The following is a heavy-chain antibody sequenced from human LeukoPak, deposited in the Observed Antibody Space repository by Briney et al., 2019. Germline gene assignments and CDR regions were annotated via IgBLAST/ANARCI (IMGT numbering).Heavy chain of an antibody. Sequence: SQTLSLTCNVSGGSISSGSDYWSWIRQPAGKGLEWIGRIYTSGSTNYNPSLKSRVTISVDTSKNQFSLKLTSVTAADTAVYYCARESLGPPYYFDYWAREPWSPSPQ. CDR2: IYTSGST. D-gene: IGHD1-26*01. J-gene: IGHJ4*02. V-gene: IGHV4-61*02. CDR1: GGSISSGSDY. CDR3: ARESLGPPYYFDY.